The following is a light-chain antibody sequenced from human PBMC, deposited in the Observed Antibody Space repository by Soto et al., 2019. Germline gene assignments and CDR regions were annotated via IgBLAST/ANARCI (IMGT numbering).Light chain of an antibody. CDR2: ATS. V-gene: IGKV1-39*01. J-gene: IGKJ5*01. CDR1: QTVSSY. Sequence: INHAPNSLSSSVGGRGHIPCRASQTVSSYLNWYQQKPGTVPKLLIYATSNLQSGVPSRFSGRGFGTDFTLTISSLQPEDFATYYCQQSFTTPSFGQGTRLEN. CDR3: QQSFTTPS.